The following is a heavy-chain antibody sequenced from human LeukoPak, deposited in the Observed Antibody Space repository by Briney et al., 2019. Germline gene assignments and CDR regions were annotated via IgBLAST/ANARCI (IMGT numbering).Heavy chain of an antibody. CDR1: GFTFSSYS. CDR3: ARATGYDATFDY. CDR2: ISSSSNYI. D-gene: IGHD6-13*01. J-gene: IGHJ4*02. V-gene: IGHV3-21*01. Sequence: GGSLRLSCAASGFTFSSYSMNWVRQAPGKGLEWVSSISSSSNYICYADSMKGRFTISRDNAKNSLYLQMNSLRAEDTAVYFCARATGYDATFDYWGQGTLVTVSS.